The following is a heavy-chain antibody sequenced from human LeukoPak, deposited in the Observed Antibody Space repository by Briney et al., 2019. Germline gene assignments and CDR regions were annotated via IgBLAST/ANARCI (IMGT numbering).Heavy chain of an antibody. CDR1: GGSVSSGSYS. CDR2: IYHSGST. V-gene: IGHV4-30-2*01. J-gene: IGHJ4*02. CDR3: AGDYGASYRFDY. D-gene: IGHD3-16*01. Sequence: PSETLFLTCAVSGGSVSSGSYSWSWIRQPPGKGLEWIGYIYHSGSTTYNPSLKSRVTISLDRSKNQFSLKLSSVTAADTAVYYCAGDYGASYRFDYWGQGTLVTVSS.